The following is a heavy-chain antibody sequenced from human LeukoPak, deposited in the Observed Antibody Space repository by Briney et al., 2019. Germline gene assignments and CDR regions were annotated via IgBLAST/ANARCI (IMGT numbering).Heavy chain of an antibody. CDR3: ARRFSYHYDNSGYLKWFDP. D-gene: IGHD3-22*01. CDR2: IYTSGST. V-gene: IGHV4-61*02. CDR1: GGSISSGSYY. Sequence: SETLSLTCTVSGGSISSGSYYWSWIRQPAGKGLEWIGRIYTSGSTNYNPSLKSRVTISVDTSKNQFSLKLSSVTAADTAVYYCARRFSYHYDNSGYLKWFDPWGQGTLVTVSS. J-gene: IGHJ5*02.